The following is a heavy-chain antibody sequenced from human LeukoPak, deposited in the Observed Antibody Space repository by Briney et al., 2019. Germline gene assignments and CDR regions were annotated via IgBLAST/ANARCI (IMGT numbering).Heavy chain of an antibody. D-gene: IGHD3-9*01. Sequence: ASVKVSCKASGYTFTSYYMHWVRQAPGQGLEWMGIINPRGGRTSYAQKFQGRVTMTRDTSTSTVYMELSSLRSEDTAVYYCARDQYYDILTGYYWNGGPWGMDVWGQGTTVTVSS. CDR1: GYTFTSYY. CDR3: ARDQYYDILTGYYWNGGPWGMDV. V-gene: IGHV1-46*01. J-gene: IGHJ6*02. CDR2: INPRGGRT.